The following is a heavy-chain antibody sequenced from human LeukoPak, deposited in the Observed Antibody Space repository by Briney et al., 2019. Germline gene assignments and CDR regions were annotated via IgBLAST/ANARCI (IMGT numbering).Heavy chain of an antibody. CDR1: GGSFSDYY. CDR3: ARGMQSDY. Sequence: PSETLSLTCAVYGGSFSDYYWSWIRQPPGKGLEWIGEINHSGSTNYNPSLKSRVTISVDTSKNQFSLKLSSVTAADTAVYYCARGMQSDYWGQGTLVTVSS. D-gene: IGHD2-2*01. V-gene: IGHV4-34*01. J-gene: IGHJ4*02. CDR2: INHSGST.